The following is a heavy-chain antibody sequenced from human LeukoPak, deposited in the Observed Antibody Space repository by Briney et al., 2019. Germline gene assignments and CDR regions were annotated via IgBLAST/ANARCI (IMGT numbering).Heavy chain of an antibody. CDR1: GFTFSIFW. D-gene: IGHD3-3*01. V-gene: IGHV3-7*03. CDR2: IKKDGSQK. CDR3: TRVFGGYDVSDY. J-gene: IGHJ4*02. Sequence: PGGSLRLSCAASGFTFSIFWMSWGREAPGEGLEWVANIKKDGSQKYYVDSVEGRFTISRDSAKTSLYLQMDSLRVDDTAVYYCTRVFGGYDVSDYWGQGTLVTVSS.